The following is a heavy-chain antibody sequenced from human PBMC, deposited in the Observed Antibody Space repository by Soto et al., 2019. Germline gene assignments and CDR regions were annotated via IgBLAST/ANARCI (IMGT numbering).Heavy chain of an antibody. CDR2: VDHSGRT. V-gene: IGHV4-34*02. CDR1: GGSVSGYY. Sequence: QVQLQQWGAGLLKPSETLSLTCVVSGGSVSGYYWTWIRQAPGKGLEWIGEVDHSGRTSYTPSLTSRATMSADTSTTQFSPSLSSVTAADTAVYYWAIRFAMTVVVFDYWGQGAPVTVSS. D-gene: IGHD3-22*01. CDR3: AIRFAMTVVVFDY. J-gene: IGHJ4*02.